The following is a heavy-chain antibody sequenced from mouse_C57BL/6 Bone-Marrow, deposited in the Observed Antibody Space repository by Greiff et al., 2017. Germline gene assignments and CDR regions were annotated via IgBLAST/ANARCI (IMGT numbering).Heavy chain of an antibody. V-gene: IGHV7-1*01. Sequence: EVKLMESGGGLVQSGRSLRLSCATSGFTFSDFYMEWVRQAPGKGLEWIAASRNKANDYTTEYSASVKGRFIVSRDTSQSILYLQMNALRAEDTAIYYCARDYSNYGWFAYWGQGTLVTVSA. CDR1: GFTFSDFY. CDR3: ARDYSNYGWFAY. D-gene: IGHD2-5*01. CDR2: SRNKANDYTT. J-gene: IGHJ3*01.